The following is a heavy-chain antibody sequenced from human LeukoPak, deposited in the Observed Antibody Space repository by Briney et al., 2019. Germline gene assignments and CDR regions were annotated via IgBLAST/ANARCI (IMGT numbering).Heavy chain of an antibody. Sequence: SETLSPTCTVSGGSISRSSYYWGWIRQPPGKGLEWIASIYYSGNIYYNPSLKSRVTISVDTSKNQFSLKLSSVTAADTAVCYCARQNGGAFDIWGQGTVVTVSS. D-gene: IGHD1-1*01. CDR2: IYYSGNI. V-gene: IGHV4-39*01. J-gene: IGHJ3*02. CDR1: GGSISRSSYY. CDR3: ARQNGGAFDI.